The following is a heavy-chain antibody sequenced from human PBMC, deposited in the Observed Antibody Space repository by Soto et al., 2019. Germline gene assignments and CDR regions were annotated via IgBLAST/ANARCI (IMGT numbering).Heavy chain of an antibody. D-gene: IGHD6-19*01. V-gene: IGHV1-8*01. Sequence: QVQLVQSGAEVKKPGASVKVSCKASGYTFTSYDINWVRQATGQGLEWMGWMNPNSGNTGYAQKFQGRVTMTRNTSINTAYMELSSLRSEDTALYYCARVNEWLGALEYWGQGTLVTVSS. CDR1: GYTFTSYD. CDR2: MNPNSGNT. CDR3: ARVNEWLGALEY. J-gene: IGHJ4*02.